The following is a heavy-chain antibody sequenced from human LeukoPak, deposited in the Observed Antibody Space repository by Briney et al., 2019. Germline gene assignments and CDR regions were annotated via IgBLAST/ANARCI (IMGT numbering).Heavy chain of an antibody. CDR2: ISGDGGST. Sequence: GGSLRLSCAASGFTFDDYAMHWVRQAPGKGLEWVSLISGDGGSTYYADSVKGRFTISRDNSKNSLYLQMNSLRTEDTALYYCAKALWRDSSGYYPYYFDYRGQGTLVTVSS. J-gene: IGHJ4*02. CDR1: GFTFDDYA. CDR3: AKALWRDSSGYYPYYFDY. D-gene: IGHD3-22*01. V-gene: IGHV3-43*02.